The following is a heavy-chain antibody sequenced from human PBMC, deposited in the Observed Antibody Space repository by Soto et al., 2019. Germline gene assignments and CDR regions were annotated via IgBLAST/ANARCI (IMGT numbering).Heavy chain of an antibody. CDR2: SYSSGST. J-gene: IGHJ4*01. CDR3: TRGSHFYYFDY. V-gene: IGHV4-59*01. Sequence: PSKTLSLTRAPPSGPNSRYYWSWIRQPPGKGLEWLGYSYSSGSTNYNPSLKSRVSISLDTSKNQFSLKLTSVTAADTAVYYCTRGSHFYYFDYWGHGTLVTVS. D-gene: IGHD3-10*01. CDR1: SGPNSRYY.